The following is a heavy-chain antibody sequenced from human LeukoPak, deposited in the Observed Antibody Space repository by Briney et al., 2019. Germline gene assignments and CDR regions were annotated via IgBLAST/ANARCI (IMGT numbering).Heavy chain of an antibody. CDR1: GGSISSYY. V-gene: IGHV4-59*01. CDR3: AKSRSGWALKTFDY. CDR2: IYFSGST. D-gene: IGHD6-19*01. J-gene: IGHJ4*02. Sequence: SETLSLTCTVSGGSISSYYWSWIRQPPGKGLEWIGYIYFSGSTNYNPSLKSRVTISVDTSKNQFSLNLSSVTAADTAVYYCAKSRSGWALKTFDYWGQGTLVTVSS.